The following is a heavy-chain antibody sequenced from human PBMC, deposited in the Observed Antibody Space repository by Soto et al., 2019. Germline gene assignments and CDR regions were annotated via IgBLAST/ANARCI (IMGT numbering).Heavy chain of an antibody. CDR3: ARRVQVWLPDYYGMDV. Sequence: QAQLVQSGAEVKKPGASVNVSCKASGYDYVTYAITWVRQRPGQGLEWMGWNSTLNGNTNYAQNFQGRVTMTTDTSTRIVHLELRSLRSDDTAVYYCARRVQVWLPDYYGMDVRGQGTTVTVSS. CDR2: NSTLNGNT. CDR1: GYDYVTYA. V-gene: IGHV1-18*01. J-gene: IGHJ6*02. D-gene: IGHD5-18*01.